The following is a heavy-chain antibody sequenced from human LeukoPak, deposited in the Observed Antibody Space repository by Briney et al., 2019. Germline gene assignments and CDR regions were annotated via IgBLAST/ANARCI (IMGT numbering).Heavy chain of an antibody. J-gene: IGHJ4*02. Sequence: SGGSLRLSCAASRFTFSSYSMNWVRQPPAKGLEWVSSIGISNSHIYYADSVKGRFTISRDNAKNSLSLQMSRLRAEDTAVYYCARERLGYCSGGSCYSIYYFDCWGQGTLVTVSS. CDR1: RFTFSSYS. V-gene: IGHV3-21*01. D-gene: IGHD2-15*01. CDR3: ARERLGYCSGGSCYSIYYFDC. CDR2: IGISNSHI.